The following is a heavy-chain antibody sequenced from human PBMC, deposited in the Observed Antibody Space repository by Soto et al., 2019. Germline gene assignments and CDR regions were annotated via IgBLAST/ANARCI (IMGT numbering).Heavy chain of an antibody. CDR1: GGSISSGGYY. Sequence: SETLSLTCTVSGGSISSGGYYWSWIRQHPGEGLEWIGYFYYTGSINYNPSLKSRVTISIDASKNQFSLRLSSVTAADTAVYYCARSMFYSDGSNYSPFDYWGQGTLVTVSS. CDR2: FYYTGSI. J-gene: IGHJ4*02. CDR3: ARSMFYSDGSNYSPFDY. V-gene: IGHV4-61*08. D-gene: IGHD3-22*01.